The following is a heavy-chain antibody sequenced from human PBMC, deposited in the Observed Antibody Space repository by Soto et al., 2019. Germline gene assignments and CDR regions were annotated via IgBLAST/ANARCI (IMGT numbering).Heavy chain of an antibody. CDR3: VSSSWPRSALDY. V-gene: IGHV4-59*12. CDR2: IFYSGTT. CDR1: GGSISGYY. D-gene: IGHD6-13*01. Sequence: SETLSLTCTVSGGSISGYYWNWIRQPPGKGLEWIGYIFYSGTTYYNPSLKSRVTISVDTSKNQFSLKLSSVTAADTAVYYCVSSSWPRSALDYWGQGTLVTVSS. J-gene: IGHJ4*02.